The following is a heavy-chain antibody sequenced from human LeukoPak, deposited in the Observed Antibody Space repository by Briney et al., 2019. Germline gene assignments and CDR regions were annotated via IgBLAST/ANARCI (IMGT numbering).Heavy chain of an antibody. CDR1: GFTFSGYD. Sequence: GGSLRLSCAAYGFTFSGYDMNWVRQAPGKGLEWVSYISSGSSTIFYADSVKGRFTVSRDNAKNSLYLQMNSLRADDTAVYYCARDLKYSYQIDYWGQGTLVTVSS. J-gene: IGHJ4*02. D-gene: IGHD5-18*01. V-gene: IGHV3-48*01. CDR3: ARDLKYSYQIDY. CDR2: ISSGSSTI.